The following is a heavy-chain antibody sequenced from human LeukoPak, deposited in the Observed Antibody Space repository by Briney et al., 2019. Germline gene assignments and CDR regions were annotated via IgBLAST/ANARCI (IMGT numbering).Heavy chain of an antibody. CDR2: VHLDGRT. D-gene: IGHD3-3*01. J-gene: IGHJ4*02. V-gene: IGHV4-4*02. CDR1: GGSVTSTNW. Sequence: SGTLSLTCAVSGGSVTSTNWWTWVRPPPGKGLEWIGEVHLDGRTNYNPSLTGRPTLSVDLYENHISLKLTSVTAADTAVYYCAREGGFYRPLDYLGQGTLVTVSS. CDR3: AREGGFYRPLDY.